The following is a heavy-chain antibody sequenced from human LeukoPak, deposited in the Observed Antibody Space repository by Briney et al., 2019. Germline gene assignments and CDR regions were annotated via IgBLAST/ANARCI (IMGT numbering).Heavy chain of an antibody. CDR2: ISGSGGST. Sequence: GGSLRLSCAASGFTFSSYAMSWVRQAPGKGLEWVSVISGSGGSTYYADSVKGRFTISRDNSKHTLYLQMNSLRAEDTALYYCAKESVWGSYRSFDYWGQGTLVTVSS. D-gene: IGHD3-16*02. CDR1: GFTFSSYA. J-gene: IGHJ4*02. CDR3: AKESVWGSYRSFDY. V-gene: IGHV3-23*01.